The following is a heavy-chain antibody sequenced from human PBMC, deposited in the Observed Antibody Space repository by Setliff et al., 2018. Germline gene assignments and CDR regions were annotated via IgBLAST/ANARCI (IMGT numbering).Heavy chain of an antibody. Sequence: PGGSLRLSCVASGFTFDNYWMGWVRQPPGKGLEWVASIKPDGSETYYVDSVKGRLTVSRDNPKNSLYLQMSSLRAEDTAIYYCTRDRGGASTRDHWGQGTLVTVSS. CDR1: GFTFDNYW. V-gene: IGHV3-7*03. D-gene: IGHD1-26*01. CDR3: TRDRGGASTRDH. J-gene: IGHJ4*02. CDR2: IKPDGSET.